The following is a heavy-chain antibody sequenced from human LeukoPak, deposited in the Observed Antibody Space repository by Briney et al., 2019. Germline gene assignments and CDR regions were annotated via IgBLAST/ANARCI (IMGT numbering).Heavy chain of an antibody. CDR1: GGTFSSYA. J-gene: IGHJ6*02. CDR3: ARAYVDCSGGSCYWDYYYYGMDV. D-gene: IGHD2-15*01. CDR2: IIPIFGTA. Sequence: SVKVSCKASGGTFSSYAISWVRQAPGQGLEWMGGIIPIFGTANYAQKFQGRVTITADESTSTAYMELSSLRSEDTAVYYCARAYVDCSGGSCYWDYYYYGMDVWGQGTTVTVSS. V-gene: IGHV1-69*13.